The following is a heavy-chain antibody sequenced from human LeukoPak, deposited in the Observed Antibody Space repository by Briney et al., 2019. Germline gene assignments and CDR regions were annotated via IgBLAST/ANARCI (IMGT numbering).Heavy chain of an antibody. D-gene: IGHD6-13*01. J-gene: IGHJ4*02. CDR3: ARRAAAAATFDY. V-gene: IGHV4-39*01. Sequence: SETLSLTCTVSGGSISSSSYYWGWIRQPPGKGLEWIGSIYYSGSTYYNPSLKSRVTISVDTSKSQFSLKLSSVTAADTAVYYCARRAAAAATFDYWGQGTLVTVSS. CDR1: GGSISSSSYY. CDR2: IYYSGST.